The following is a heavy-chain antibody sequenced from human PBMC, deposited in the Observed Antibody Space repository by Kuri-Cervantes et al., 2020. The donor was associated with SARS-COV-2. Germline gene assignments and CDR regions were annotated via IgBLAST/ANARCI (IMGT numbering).Heavy chain of an antibody. D-gene: IGHD3-3*01. Sequence: GSLRLSCTVSGGSVSSGSYYWGWIRQPPGKGLEWIGYIYYSGSTNYNPSLKSRVTISVDTSKNQFSLKLSSVTAAGTAVYYCARGVTIFGEDVWGQGTTVTVSS. CDR3: ARGVTIFGEDV. CDR1: GGSVSSGSYY. CDR2: IYYSGST. V-gene: IGHV4-61*01. J-gene: IGHJ6*02.